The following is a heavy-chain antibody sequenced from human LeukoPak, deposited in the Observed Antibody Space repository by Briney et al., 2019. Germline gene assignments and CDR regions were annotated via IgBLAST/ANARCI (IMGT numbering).Heavy chain of an antibody. J-gene: IGHJ4*02. V-gene: IGHV3-30*18. CDR2: ISYDGSNK. Sequence: GGSLRLSCAASGFNFSSYGMHWVRQAPGKGLEWVAVISYDGSNKYYADSVKGRFTISRDNSKNTLYLQMNSLRAEDTAVYYCAKADGYNVFDYWGQGTLVTVSS. D-gene: IGHD5-24*01. CDR3: AKADGYNVFDY. CDR1: GFNFSSYG.